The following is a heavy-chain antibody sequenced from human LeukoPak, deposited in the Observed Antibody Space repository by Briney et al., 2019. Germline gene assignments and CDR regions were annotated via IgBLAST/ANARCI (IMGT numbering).Heavy chain of an antibody. Sequence: GGSLRLSCAASVFTFSDYYMIWIRQAPGKGLEGVSAISGSASSTYYADSVKGRFTISRDNAKNSLYLQMNSLRAEDSALYYRAKDLRGSRHYYFDHWGQGTLVTASS. CDR3: AKDLRGSRHYYFDH. CDR2: ISGSASST. D-gene: IGHD3-10*01. J-gene: IGHJ4*02. V-gene: IGHV3-11*01. CDR1: VFTFSDYY.